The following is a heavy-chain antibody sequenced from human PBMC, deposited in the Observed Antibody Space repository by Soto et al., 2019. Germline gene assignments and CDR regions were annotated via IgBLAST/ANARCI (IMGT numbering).Heavy chain of an antibody. J-gene: IGHJ4*02. Sequence: ASVKVSCKASGYSFTSLDINWVRQTAGQGLEWMGWMQPSTGRTGYAQKFQGRVTMTRDTSINTAYMELTTLTSDDTAFYYCAPGVSAGVDYWGQGTLVTVSS. CDR3: APGVSAGVDY. CDR1: GYSFTSLD. V-gene: IGHV1-8*01. CDR2: MQPSTGRT. D-gene: IGHD1-26*01.